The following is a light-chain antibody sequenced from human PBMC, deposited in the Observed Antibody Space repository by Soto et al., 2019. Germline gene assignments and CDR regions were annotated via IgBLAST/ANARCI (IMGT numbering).Light chain of an antibody. J-gene: IGKJ4*01. Sequence: AIQMTQSPSSLSASVGDRVTITCRASQGIRNDLGWYQQKPGEAPKLLIYTAPSLQSGVPSRCSASGSGTDFTLTISSLEPEDSETYYCLQDYNYPLTFGGGTKVEIK. CDR1: QGIRND. V-gene: IGKV1-6*01. CDR3: LQDYNYPLT. CDR2: TAP.